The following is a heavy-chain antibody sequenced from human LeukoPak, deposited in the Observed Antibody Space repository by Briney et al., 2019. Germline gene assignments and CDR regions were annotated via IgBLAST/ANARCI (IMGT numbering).Heavy chain of an antibody. CDR3: ARDHDYVWGSYRFFDY. CDR1: GFTFSSYS. Sequence: GGSLRLSCAASGFTFSSYSMNWVRQAPGKGLEWVSSISSSSSYIYYADSVKGRFTISRDNAKNSLYLQMNSLRAEDTAVYYCARDHDYVWGSYRFFDYWGQGTLVTVSS. CDR2: ISSSSSYI. V-gene: IGHV3-21*01. D-gene: IGHD3-16*02. J-gene: IGHJ4*02.